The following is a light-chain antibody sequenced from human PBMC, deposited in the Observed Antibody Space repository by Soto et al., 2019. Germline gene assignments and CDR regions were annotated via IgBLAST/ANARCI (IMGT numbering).Light chain of an antibody. J-gene: IGKJ4*01. Sequence: DIQMTQSPSSLSASVGDRVIITCRASQDISNYLVWYQQKAGKVPKLLIYAASALQSGVPSRFSGSGSGTDFTLTISSLQPEDVATYYCQKYNSAPLTFGGGTKVEIK. CDR2: AAS. V-gene: IGKV1-27*01. CDR3: QKYNSAPLT. CDR1: QDISNY.